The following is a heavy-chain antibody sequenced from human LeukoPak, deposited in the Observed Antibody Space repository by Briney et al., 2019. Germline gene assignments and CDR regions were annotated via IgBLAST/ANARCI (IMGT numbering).Heavy chain of an antibody. CDR1: GNYW. J-gene: IGHJ6*02. CDR2: INSDGSWT. D-gene: IGHD4-11*01. CDR3: ARDGRSNPREDYYYYYGMDV. V-gene: IGHV3-74*01. Sequence: SGGSLRLSCAASGNYWMHWVRQAPGKGLVWVSHINSDGSWTSYADSVKGRFTISKDNAKNTVYLQMNSLRAEDTAVYYCARDGRSNPREDYYYYYGMDVWGQGTTVTVSS.